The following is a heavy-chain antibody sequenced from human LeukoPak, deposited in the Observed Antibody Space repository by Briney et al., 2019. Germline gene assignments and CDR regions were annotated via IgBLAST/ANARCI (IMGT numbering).Heavy chain of an antibody. J-gene: IGHJ4*02. CDR2: IYYSGST. CDR3: ARLRGGSEFDY. D-gene: IGHD3-16*01. CDR1: GASVNDYF. V-gene: IGHV4-59*02. Sequence: PSETLSLSCSVSGASVNDYFWSWIRQPPGKGLEWIGYIYYSGSTNYNPSLKSRVTISVDTSKNQFSLKLSSVTAADTAVYYCARLRGGSEFDYWGQGTLVTVSS.